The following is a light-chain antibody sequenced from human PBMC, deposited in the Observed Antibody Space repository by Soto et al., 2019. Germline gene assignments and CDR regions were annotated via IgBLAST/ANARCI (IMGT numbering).Light chain of an antibody. J-gene: IGKJ1*01. Sequence: VLPASPGTLCLTKGETATLCFRASQSVISNLVAYQQKPGQAPRLLIYGASSRATGIPDRVSGSGSGTDFTLTISRLEPEDFAVYYCQQYGNSPWTFGQGTKVDVK. V-gene: IGKV3-20*01. CDR3: QQYGNSPWT. CDR2: GAS. CDR1: QSVISN.